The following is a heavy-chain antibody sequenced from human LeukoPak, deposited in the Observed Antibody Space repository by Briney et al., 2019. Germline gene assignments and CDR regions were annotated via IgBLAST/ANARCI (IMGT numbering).Heavy chain of an antibody. V-gene: IGHV3-74*01. Sequence: GGSLRLSCAASGFTFSSYWMHWVRQAPGKGLVWVSRINPGGSSTAYADSVKGRFTISRDNAKNTLYLQMDSLRAEDTAIYYCARSNQADDNWGQGTLVTVSS. CDR2: INPGGSST. D-gene: IGHD1-14*01. J-gene: IGHJ4*02. CDR1: GFTFSSYW. CDR3: ARSNQADDN.